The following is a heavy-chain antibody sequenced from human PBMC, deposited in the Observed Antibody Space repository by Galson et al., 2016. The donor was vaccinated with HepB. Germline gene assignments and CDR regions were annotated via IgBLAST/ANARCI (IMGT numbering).Heavy chain of an antibody. CDR2: TYYRSKWYN. CDR3: ARTWHSSFDY. J-gene: IGHJ4*02. V-gene: IGHV6-1*01. Sequence: CAISGDSVSSNSVAWNWIRQSPSRGLEWLGRTYYRSKWYNDYAVSVKSRITINPDTTKNQFSLQLNSVTPEDTAVYYCARTWHSSFDYWGLGTLVTVSS. CDR1: GDSVSSNSVA. D-gene: IGHD6-13*01.